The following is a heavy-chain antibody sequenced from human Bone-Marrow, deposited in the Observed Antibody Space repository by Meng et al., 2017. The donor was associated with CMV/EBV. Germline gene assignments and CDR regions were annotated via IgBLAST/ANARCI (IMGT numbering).Heavy chain of an antibody. CDR1: GDSINRSGYF. D-gene: IGHD5-12*01. CDR3: ARVGRLTSSNYYYGVDV. CDR2: INHSGST. V-gene: IGHV4-34*01. J-gene: IGHJ6*02. Sequence: SETLSLTCTVSGDSINRSGYFWSWIRQHPGKGLEWFGEINHSGSTNYNPSLKSRVTIAVDTSKNQFSLKLSSVTAADTAVYYCARVGRLTSSNYYYGVDVWGQGTTVTVSS.